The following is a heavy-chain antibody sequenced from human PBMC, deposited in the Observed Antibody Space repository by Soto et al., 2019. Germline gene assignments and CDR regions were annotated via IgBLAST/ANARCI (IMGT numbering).Heavy chain of an antibody. J-gene: IGHJ4*02. Sequence: QVQLVESGGGVVQPGRSLRLSCAASGFTFSGYTMHWVRQAPGKGLKWVAVISNDGSREYYADSVKGRFTISRDNSKNTLYLHMNSLKTEDTAVYYCTREKTSHWNYFDLWGQGTLVTVSS. V-gene: IGHV3-30*01. D-gene: IGHD1-1*01. CDR1: GFTFSGYT. CDR3: TREKTSHWNYFDL. CDR2: ISNDGSRE.